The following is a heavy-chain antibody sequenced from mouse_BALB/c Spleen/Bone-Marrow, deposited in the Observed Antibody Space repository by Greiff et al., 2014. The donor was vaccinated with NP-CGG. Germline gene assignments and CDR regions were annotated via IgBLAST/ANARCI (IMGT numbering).Heavy chain of an antibody. CDR2: IYPGGGYT. Sequence: QVQLKDSGAELVRPGTSVKISCKASGYTFTNYWLGWGKQRAGHGLEWIGDIYPGGGYTNYNEKFKGKATLTADTSSSTAYMQLSSLTSEDSAVYFCAREVRRYFDVWGAGTTVTVSS. CDR1: GYTFTNYW. V-gene: IGHV1-63*02. CDR3: AREVRRYFDV. D-gene: IGHD2-14*01. J-gene: IGHJ1*01.